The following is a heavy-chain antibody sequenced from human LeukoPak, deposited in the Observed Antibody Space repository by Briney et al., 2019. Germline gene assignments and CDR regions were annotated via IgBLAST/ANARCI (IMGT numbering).Heavy chain of an antibody. D-gene: IGHD7-27*01. Sequence: PSQTLSLTCTVSGGSISSGSYYWSWIRQPAGKGLEWIGRIYTSGSTNYNPSLKSRVTISVDTSKNQFSLKLSSVTAADTAVYYCARESGEWENSFPNHYYYYYMDVWGKGTTVTISS. V-gene: IGHV4-61*02. CDR1: GGSISSGSYY. CDR3: ARESGEWENSFPNHYYYYYMDV. J-gene: IGHJ6*03. CDR2: IYTSGST.